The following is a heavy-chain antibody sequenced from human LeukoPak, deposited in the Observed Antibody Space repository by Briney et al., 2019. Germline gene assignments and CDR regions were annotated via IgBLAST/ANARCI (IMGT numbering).Heavy chain of an antibody. V-gene: IGHV4-59*01. J-gene: IGHJ6*03. CDR2: IYYSGST. D-gene: IGHD2-2*01. CDR3: ARGDFCSSSSCYLRPMDV. Sequence: SETLSLTCTVSGASISNYYWSWIRQPPGKGLEWIGYIYYSGSTTYHPSLKSRVTMSVDTAKNQVSLKLRSVTAADTAVYYCARGDFCSSSSCYLRPMDVWGKGTTVTVSS. CDR1: GASISNYY.